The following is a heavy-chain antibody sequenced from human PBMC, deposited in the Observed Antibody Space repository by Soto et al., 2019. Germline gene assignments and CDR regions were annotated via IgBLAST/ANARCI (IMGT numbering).Heavy chain of an antibody. CDR1: GFTFSSYW. CDR2: INSDGSTT. J-gene: IGHJ5*02. CDR3: PRALSVSWFDP. V-gene: IGHV3-74*03. Sequence: GGSLRLSCAASGFTFSSYWMHWVRQAPGKGLVWVSGINSDGSTTTYADSVKGRFSISRDNAKNTLYLQMNSLRAEDTAVYYCPRALSVSWFDPWGQGALVTVSS. D-gene: IGHD6-19*01.